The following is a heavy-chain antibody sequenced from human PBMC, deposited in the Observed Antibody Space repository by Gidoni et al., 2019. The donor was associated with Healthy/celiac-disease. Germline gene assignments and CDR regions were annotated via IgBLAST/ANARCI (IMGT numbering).Heavy chain of an antibody. V-gene: IGHV3-21*01. Sequence: EVQLVESGGGLVKPGGFLRLSCAASGFTFSSYSMNWVRQAPGKGLEWVSSISSSSSYIYYADSVKGRFTISRDNAKNSLYLQMNSLRAEDTAVYYCARDPAPYYYDSSGYYWGQGTLVTVSS. CDR2: ISSSSSYI. CDR1: GFTFSSYS. D-gene: IGHD3-22*01. CDR3: ARDPAPYYYDSSGYY. J-gene: IGHJ4*02.